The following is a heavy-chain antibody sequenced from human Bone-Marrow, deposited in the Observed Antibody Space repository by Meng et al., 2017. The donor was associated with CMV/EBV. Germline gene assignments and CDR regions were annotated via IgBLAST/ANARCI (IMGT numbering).Heavy chain of an antibody. Sequence: GESLKISCAASGFTFNSCGMGWVRQAPGKGLEWVSTLNYDGSNTHYADSVKGRFTISRDNSKNSLYLEMNSLTVEDTAEYFCARDEGAEIRWDVWSQGTEVTVSS. CDR3: ARDEGAEIRWDV. J-gene: IGHJ4*02. CDR2: LNYDGSNT. V-gene: IGHV3-23*01. CDR1: GFTFNSCG. D-gene: IGHD1-26*01.